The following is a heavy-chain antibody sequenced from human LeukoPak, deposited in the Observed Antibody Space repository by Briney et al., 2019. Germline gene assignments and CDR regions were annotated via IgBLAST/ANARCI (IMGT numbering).Heavy chain of an antibody. Sequence: GGSLRLSCAASGFTFSDYYMSWIRQAPGKGLEWVSYISSSGSTIYYADSVKGQFTISRDNAKNSLYLQMNSLRAEDTAVYYCARHLVAAAGMDFDYWGQGTLVTVSS. D-gene: IGHD6-13*01. V-gene: IGHV3-11*01. J-gene: IGHJ4*02. CDR3: ARHLVAAAGMDFDY. CDR2: ISSSGSTI. CDR1: GFTFSDYY.